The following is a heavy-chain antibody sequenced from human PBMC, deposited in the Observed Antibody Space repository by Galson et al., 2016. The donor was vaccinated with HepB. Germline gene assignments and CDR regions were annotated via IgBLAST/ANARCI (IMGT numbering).Heavy chain of an antibody. Sequence: SLRLSCAASGFTVSNNYMRWVRQAPGKGLEWVSVIYSGGSTYYADSVKGRFTISRDSSKNTLYLQMNSLRAEDTAVYYCTRGPGSGSSIRGLDYWGQGTLVTVSS. V-gene: IGHV3-53*01. CDR2: IYSGGST. D-gene: IGHD3-10*01. CDR1: GFTVSNNY. CDR3: TRGPGSGSSIRGLDY. J-gene: IGHJ4*02.